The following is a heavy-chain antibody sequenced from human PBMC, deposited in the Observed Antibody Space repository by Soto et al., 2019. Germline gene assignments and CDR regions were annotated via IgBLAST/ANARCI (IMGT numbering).Heavy chain of an antibody. CDR2: IYYSGST. Sequence: SETLSLTCTVSGGSVSSGSYYWSWIRQPPGKGLEWIGYIYYSGSTNYNPSLKSRVTISVDTSKNQFSLKLSSVTAADTAVYYCARASLRFLEWLPHWGQGTLVTVSS. V-gene: IGHV4-61*01. CDR1: GGSVSSGSYY. CDR3: ARASLRFLEWLPH. J-gene: IGHJ4*02. D-gene: IGHD3-3*01.